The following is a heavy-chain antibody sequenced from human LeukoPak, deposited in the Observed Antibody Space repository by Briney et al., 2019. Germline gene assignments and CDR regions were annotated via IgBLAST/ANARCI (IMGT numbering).Heavy chain of an antibody. Sequence: PGRSLRLSCAASGFVFSNFAMSWVRQVPGKGPEWVATISSYTYYARPVKGRFTISRDNAKNSLYLQMNSLRAEDTALYYCASEGPSEEFDCWGQGTLVTVSP. CDR1: GFVFSNFA. V-gene: IGHV3-21*06. CDR3: ASEGPSEEFDC. J-gene: IGHJ4*02. CDR2: ISSYT.